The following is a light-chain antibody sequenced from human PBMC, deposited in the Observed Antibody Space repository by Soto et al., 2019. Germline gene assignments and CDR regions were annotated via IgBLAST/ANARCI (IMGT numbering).Light chain of an antibody. CDR1: SSDVGGYNY. Sequence: QSVLTQPASVSGSPGQSITISCTGTSSDVGGYNYVSWYQQHPGKAPKLTIYEVSNRPSGVSNRFSGSKSGNTASLTISGLQPEDEADYYCSSYTSSSTLFGGGTKLTVL. V-gene: IGLV2-14*01. CDR2: EVS. J-gene: IGLJ2*01. CDR3: SSYTSSSTL.